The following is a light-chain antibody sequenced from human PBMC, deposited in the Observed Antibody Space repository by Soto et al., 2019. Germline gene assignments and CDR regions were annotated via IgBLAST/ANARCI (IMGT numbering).Light chain of an antibody. J-gene: IGKJ4*01. CDR3: QQLNSDPLT. V-gene: IGKV1-9*01. CDR1: QGISSF. Sequence: IQLTQSPSSLSASVGDRVTITCRASQGISSFLAWFQQKPGKAPKLLLYAASTLQSGVPSRFSGSGSGTDFTLTISSLQPEDFATYYCQQLNSDPLTFGGGTKVEIK. CDR2: AAS.